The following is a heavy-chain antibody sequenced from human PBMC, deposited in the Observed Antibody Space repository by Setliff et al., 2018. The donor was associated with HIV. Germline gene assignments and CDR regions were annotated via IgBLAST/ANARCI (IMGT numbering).Heavy chain of an antibody. CDR3: AKTVPHSTAQDAFDI. CDR1: GDSISSYY. CDR2: IPNSGKT. Sequence: SETLSLTCTVSGDSISSYYWGWIRQPPGKGLAWIGYIPNSGKTYYNPSLNSRVTLSADTSKNQLSLRLSSVTAVDTGVYYCAKTVPHSTAQDAFDIWGQGTMVTVSS. D-gene: IGHD2-2*01. J-gene: IGHJ3*02. V-gene: IGHV4-59*04.